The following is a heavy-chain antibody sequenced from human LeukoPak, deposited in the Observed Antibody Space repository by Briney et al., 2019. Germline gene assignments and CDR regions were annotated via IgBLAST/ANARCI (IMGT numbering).Heavy chain of an antibody. V-gene: IGHV3-21*03. Sequence: GGSLRLSCAASGFTFSSYNMNWVRQAPGKGLEWLSSISSSSSYIYYADSVQGRFTISRDNAKNSLYLHMNSLRAEDTAVYYCARVRVNGRYFDYWGQGTLVTVSS. CDR1: GFTFSSYN. CDR3: ARVRVNGRYFDY. D-gene: IGHD1-26*01. CDR2: ISSSSSYI. J-gene: IGHJ4*02.